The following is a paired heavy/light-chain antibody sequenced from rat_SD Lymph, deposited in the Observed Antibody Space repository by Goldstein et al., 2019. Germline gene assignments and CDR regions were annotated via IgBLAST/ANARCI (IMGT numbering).Light chain of an antibody. J-gene: IGKJ2-2*01. CDR2: LVS. V-gene: IGKV2S26*01. CDR1: QSLLDSDGNTY. CDR3: MQATHAPDT. Sequence: DVVLTQTPSILSATIGQSVSISCRSSQSLLDSDGNTYLYWFLQRPGQSPQRLIYLVSNLGSGVPNRFSGSGSGTDFTLKISGVEAEDLGVYYCMQATHAPDTFGAGTKLELK.
Heavy chain of an antibody. CDR2: ISSGSSYI. CDR1: GFTFSNYG. J-gene: IGHJ3*01. D-gene: IGHD1-4*01. V-gene: IGHV5-34*01. Sequence: EVQLVESGGGLVQPGRSLKLSCVASGFTFSNYGMNWIRQAPGKGLEWVAYISSGSSYIYYAETVKGRFTISRDNAKNTLYLQMTSLRSEDTALYYCARGTGAYWGQGTLVTVSS. CDR3: ARGTGAY.